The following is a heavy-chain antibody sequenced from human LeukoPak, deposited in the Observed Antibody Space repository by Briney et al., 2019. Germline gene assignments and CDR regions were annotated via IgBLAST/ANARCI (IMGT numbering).Heavy chain of an antibody. J-gene: IGHJ4*02. D-gene: IGHD2-2*01. CDR1: GFTFSSYS. CDR3: ASRLCSSTSCPGHGDLDY. V-gene: IGHV3-48*04. Sequence: GGSLRLSCAASGFTFSSYSMNWVRQAPGKGLEWVSYISSSSSTIYYADSVKGRFTISRDNAKNSLYLQMNSLRAEDTAVYYCASRLCSSTSCPGHGDLDYWGQGTLVTVSS. CDR2: ISSSSSTI.